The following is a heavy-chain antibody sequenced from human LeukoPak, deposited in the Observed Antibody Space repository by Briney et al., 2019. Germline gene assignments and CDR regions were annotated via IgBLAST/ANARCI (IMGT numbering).Heavy chain of an antibody. J-gene: IGHJ3*02. Sequence: SETLSLTCTVSGGSISSTSYFWGWIRQPPGKGLEWIGTIYYSGSTYYYPSLKSRVTMSVDTSRNQFSLKLSSVNAADTAVYYCAKAGVRYYDSSGLHAFDIWGQGTMVTVSS. CDR1: GGSISSTSYF. CDR3: AKAGVRYYDSSGLHAFDI. D-gene: IGHD3-22*01. V-gene: IGHV4-39*01. CDR2: IYYSGST.